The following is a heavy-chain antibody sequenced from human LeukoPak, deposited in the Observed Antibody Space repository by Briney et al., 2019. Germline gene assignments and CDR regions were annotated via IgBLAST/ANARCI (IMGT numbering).Heavy chain of an antibody. D-gene: IGHD6-13*01. CDR3: AREPSYSSSWYTSCDY. J-gene: IGHJ4*02. V-gene: IGHV3-48*01. CDR1: GFNFNNYN. Sequence: GGSLRLSCVASGFNFNNYNMNWVRQTPGKGLEWVSYITLSSSTIYYADSVKGRFTISRDNAKNSVYLQMNSLRAEDTAVYYCAREPSYSSSWYTSCDYWGQGTLVTVSS. CDR2: ITLSSSTI.